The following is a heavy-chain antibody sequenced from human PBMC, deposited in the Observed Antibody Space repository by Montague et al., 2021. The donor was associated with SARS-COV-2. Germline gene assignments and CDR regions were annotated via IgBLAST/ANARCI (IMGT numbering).Heavy chain of an antibody. CDR3: ARQSHAEFVLVVYTMGGWFDP. Sequence: SETLSLSCTVSGGSISSSSYFWCWIRKPPGKGLEWIGSIYYSGSIYYNPSRKSRVTISVDTSKNQFSLKLSSVTAADTAVYYCARQSHAEFVLVVYTMGGWFDPWGQGTLVTVSS. D-gene: IGHD2-8*01. V-gene: IGHV4-39*01. CDR1: GGSISSSSYF. CDR2: IYYSGSI. J-gene: IGHJ5*02.